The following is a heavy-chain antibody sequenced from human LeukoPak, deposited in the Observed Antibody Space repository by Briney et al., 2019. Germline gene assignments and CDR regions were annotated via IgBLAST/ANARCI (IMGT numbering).Heavy chain of an antibody. V-gene: IGHV3-9*01. Sequence: GGSLRLSCAASGFTFDDYAMHWVRQVPGRGLEWVSSISWNSGVKGYADSVKGRFTISRDNAKNSLYLQMNSLKTEDTALYYCAKDNEGGTFFFDYMDVWGKGITVTVSS. CDR1: GFTFDDYA. CDR2: ISWNSGVK. J-gene: IGHJ6*03. CDR3: AKDNEGGTFFFDYMDV.